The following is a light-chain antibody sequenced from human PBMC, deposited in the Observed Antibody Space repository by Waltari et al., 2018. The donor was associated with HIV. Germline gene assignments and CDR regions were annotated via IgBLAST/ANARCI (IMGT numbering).Light chain of an antibody. CDR1: SSNIGSRS. CDR3: SAWDVTLNGLV. J-gene: IGLJ2*01. CDR2: SNT. Sequence: QSLLTQSPSASGTPGQRVNISCFGTSSNIGSRSVHSYQHFPGTPPKLLIFSNTERPSGVPDRFSGSKSGTSASLAISGLHSQDEADYYCSAWDVTLNGLVFGGGTRLSVL. V-gene: IGLV1-44*01.